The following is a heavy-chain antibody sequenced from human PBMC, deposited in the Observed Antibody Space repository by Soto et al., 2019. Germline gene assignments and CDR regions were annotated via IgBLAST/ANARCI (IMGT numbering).Heavy chain of an antibody. CDR1: GGSISSYY. Sequence: QVQLQESGPGLVKPSETLSLTCTVSGGSISSYYWSWIRQPPGKGLEWIGYIYYSGSTNYNPSLKSRVTTSVDTSKNQFSLKLSSVTAADTAVYYCARSPGSYYDFWSGYYSGGAFDIWGQGTMVTVSS. CDR3: ARSPGSYYDFWSGYYSGGAFDI. D-gene: IGHD3-3*01. CDR2: IYYSGST. J-gene: IGHJ3*02. V-gene: IGHV4-59*01.